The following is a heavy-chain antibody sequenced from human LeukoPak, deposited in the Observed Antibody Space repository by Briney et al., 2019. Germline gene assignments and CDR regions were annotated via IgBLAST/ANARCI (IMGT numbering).Heavy chain of an antibody. CDR2: MSPNSGNT. CDR3: ARGRLGATNSFNY. Sequence: ASVKVSCKASGYTFTGYYMHWVRQATGQGLEWMGWMSPNSGNTGYAQKFQGRVTITMNTSISTAYMELSSLRSEDTAVYYCARGRLGATNSFNYWGQGTLVTVSS. V-gene: IGHV1-8*03. CDR1: GYTFTGYY. D-gene: IGHD1-26*01. J-gene: IGHJ4*02.